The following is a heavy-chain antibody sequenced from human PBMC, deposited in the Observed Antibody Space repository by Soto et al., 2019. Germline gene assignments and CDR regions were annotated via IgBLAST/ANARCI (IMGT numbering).Heavy chain of an antibody. J-gene: IGHJ4*02. Sequence: GGSLRLSCAASGFTFYSSAMSWVRQSPGKGLEWVSAISTTGGNTLYADSVKGRFTISRDNSKNTLYLQMNSLRAEDTAIYYCAKPSGGSYPESRVFDSWGQGTRVTVSS. CDR1: GFTFYSSA. V-gene: IGHV3-23*01. CDR3: AKPSGGSYPESRVFDS. D-gene: IGHD1-26*01. CDR2: ISTTGGNT.